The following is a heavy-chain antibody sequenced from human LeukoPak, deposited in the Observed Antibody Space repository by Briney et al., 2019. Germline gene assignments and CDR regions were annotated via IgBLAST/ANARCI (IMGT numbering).Heavy chain of an antibody. V-gene: IGHV5-51*01. D-gene: IGHD2-15*01. CDR3: ARRRCSGGSCYSYYFDY. CDR2: IYPGDSDT. CDR1: GYSFTSYW. Sequence: GESLKISCKGSGYSFTSYWIGWVRQMPGKVLEWMGIIYPGDSDTRYSPSFQGQVTISADKSISTAYLQWSSLKASDTAMYYCARRRCSGGSCYSYYFDYWGQGTLVTVSS. J-gene: IGHJ4*02.